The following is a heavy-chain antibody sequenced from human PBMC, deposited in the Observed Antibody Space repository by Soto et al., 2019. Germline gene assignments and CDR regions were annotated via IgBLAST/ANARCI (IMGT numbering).Heavy chain of an antibody. D-gene: IGHD5-18*01. J-gene: IGHJ4*02. CDR1: GFTFNVFW. Sequence: GGSLRLTCAASGFTFNVFWMTWVRQAPGKGLEWVANIKQDGSTKYSVDSLKGKFTITRDNATTSKYLQLDSMRAEDTAVYFCGRAGLYSGVDYWGQGTQVTVSS. V-gene: IGHV3-7*01. CDR2: IKQDGSTK. CDR3: GRAGLYSGVDY.